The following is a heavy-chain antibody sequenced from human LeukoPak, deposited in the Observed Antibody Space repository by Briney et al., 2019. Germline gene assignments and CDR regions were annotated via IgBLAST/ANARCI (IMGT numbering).Heavy chain of an antibody. D-gene: IGHD6-19*01. Sequence: GGSLRLSCTASGFTFSSYWMKWVRQAPGKGLEWVASIKQDGSEQYYVDSVKGRFTISRDNAKNSLYLQMNSLRAEDTAVYYRSRYSSTWHGVDVWGQGTTVTVSS. V-gene: IGHV3-7*02. J-gene: IGHJ6*02. CDR2: IKQDGSEQ. CDR3: SRYSSTWHGVDV. CDR1: GFTFSSYW.